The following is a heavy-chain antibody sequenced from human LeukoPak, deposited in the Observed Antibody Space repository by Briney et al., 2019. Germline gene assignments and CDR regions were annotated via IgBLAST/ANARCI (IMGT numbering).Heavy chain of an antibody. Sequence: ASVKVSCKASGYTFTSYDINWVRQATGQGLEWMGWMNPNSGNTGYAHKFQGRVNITSNTSKSTAYMELSSLRSEDTAVYYCARGPYYDILTGYLLDYWGQGTLVTVSS. CDR1: GYTFTSYD. J-gene: IGHJ4*02. CDR2: MNPNSGNT. V-gene: IGHV1-8*01. D-gene: IGHD3-9*01. CDR3: ARGPYYDILTGYLLDY.